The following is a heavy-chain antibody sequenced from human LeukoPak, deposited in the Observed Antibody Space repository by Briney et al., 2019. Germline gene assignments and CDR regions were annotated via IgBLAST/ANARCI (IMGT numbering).Heavy chain of an antibody. CDR3: ARDLSYSSGPGQH. D-gene: IGHD6-19*01. CDR2: ISYDGSSK. J-gene: IGHJ1*01. V-gene: IGHV3-30-3*01. Sequence: PGRSLRLSCAASGFTFSSYAMHWVRQAPGKGLEWVAVISYDGSSKYYADSVKGRFTISRDNSKNTLYLQMNSLRAEDTAVYYCARDLSYSSGPGQHWGQGTLVTVSS. CDR1: GFTFSSYA.